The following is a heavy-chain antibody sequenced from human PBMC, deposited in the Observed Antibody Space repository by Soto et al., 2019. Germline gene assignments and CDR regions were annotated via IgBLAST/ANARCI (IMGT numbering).Heavy chain of an antibody. V-gene: IGHV3-23*01. CDR3: AKEATRSPTPLDY. J-gene: IGHJ4*02. D-gene: IGHD3-10*01. Sequence: EVQLLESGGGLVQPGGSLRLSCAASGFTFSNYAMSWVRQAPGKGLEWVSSISGSGGSTYYADSVKGRFTVPRDNSKKRGYQKRKSRKIEDTALYYCAKEATRSPTPLDYGAQGPLVPVPS. CDR2: ISGSGGST. CDR1: GFTFSNYA.